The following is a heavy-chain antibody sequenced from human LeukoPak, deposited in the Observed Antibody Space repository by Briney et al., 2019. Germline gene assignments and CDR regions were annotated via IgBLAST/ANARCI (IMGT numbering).Heavy chain of an antibody. CDR3: ARDYYGSGSYKY. CDR2: INHSGST. D-gene: IGHD3-10*01. V-gene: IGHV4-34*01. Sequence: PSETLSLTCAVYGGSFSGYYWSWIRQPPGKGMEWIGEINHSGSTNYNPSLKNRVTISVDTSKHQFSLKLSSVTAADTAVYYCARDYYGSGSYKYWGQGTLVTVSS. J-gene: IGHJ4*02. CDR1: GGSFSGYY.